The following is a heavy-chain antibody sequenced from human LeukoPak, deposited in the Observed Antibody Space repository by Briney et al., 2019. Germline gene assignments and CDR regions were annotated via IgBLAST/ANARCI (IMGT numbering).Heavy chain of an antibody. CDR1: GGSISSSNW. CDR2: IYHSGST. D-gene: IGHD6-13*01. V-gene: IGHV4-4*02. CDR3: ARGVLAAAGTEGYYYYDMDV. J-gene: IGHJ6*02. Sequence: SETLSLTCAVSGGSISSSNWWSWVRQPPGKGLEWIGEIYHSGSTNYNPSLKSRVTISVDKSKNQFSLKLSSVTAADTAVYYCARGVLAAAGTEGYYYYDMDVWGQGTLVTVSS.